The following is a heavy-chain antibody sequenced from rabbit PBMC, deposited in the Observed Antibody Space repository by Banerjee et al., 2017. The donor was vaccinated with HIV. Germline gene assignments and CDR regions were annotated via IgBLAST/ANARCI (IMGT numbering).Heavy chain of an antibody. CDR1: GFSFSDKYV. CDR2: INTNSGNT. V-gene: IGHV1S43*01. J-gene: IGHJ2*01. CDR3: ARGGGGYAGYGHGDDAFDP. Sequence: QEQLEESGGDLVKPGRSLTLTCTASGFSFSDKYVMCWVRQAPGKGLEWIACINTNSGNTVYASWAKGRFTISRSTSLNTVDLKMTSLTVADTATYFCARGGGGYAGYGHGDDAFDPWGQGTLVTVS. D-gene: IGHD7-1*01.